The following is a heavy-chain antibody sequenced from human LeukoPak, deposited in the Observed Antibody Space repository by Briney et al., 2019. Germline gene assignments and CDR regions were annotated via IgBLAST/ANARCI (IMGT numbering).Heavy chain of an antibody. CDR1: GGSISSSSYY. Sequence: SETLSLTCTVSGGSISSSSYYWGWIRQPPGQGLGWIGSIYYSGSTYYNPSLKSRVTISVDTSKNQFSLELSSVTAADTAVYYCARHEIDSSGYYYEFNWFDPWGQGTLVTVSS. J-gene: IGHJ5*02. CDR2: IYYSGST. V-gene: IGHV4-39*01. D-gene: IGHD3-22*01. CDR3: ARHEIDSSGYYYEFNWFDP.